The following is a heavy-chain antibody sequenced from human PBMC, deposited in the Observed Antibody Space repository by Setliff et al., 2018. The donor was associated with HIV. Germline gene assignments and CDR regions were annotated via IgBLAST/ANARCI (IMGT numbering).Heavy chain of an antibody. V-gene: IGHV3-15*01. J-gene: IGHJ4*02. CDR3: ISLYLGY. CDR2: MNSKTRGGAP. D-gene: IGHD2-8*01. CDR1: GFTFSKAW. Sequence: PGGSLRLSCAAAGFTFSKAWMAWVRQAPGEGLEWVGHMNSKTRGGAPDYAAPVKGRFTISRADSKNTFYLQMDSPKTDDTAVYYCISLYLGYWGQGALVTVSS.